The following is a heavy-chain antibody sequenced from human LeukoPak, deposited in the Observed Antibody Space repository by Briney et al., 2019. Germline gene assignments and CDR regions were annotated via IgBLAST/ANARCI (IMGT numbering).Heavy chain of an antibody. CDR2: ISRSSRTI. CDR1: GFTFSTSA. CDR3: ARTVYGDYAHNWFDP. J-gene: IGHJ5*02. Sequence: PGGSLRLSCTASGFTFSTSAMNWVRQAPGKGLEWLSFISRSSRTIYYADSVKGRFTISRDNAKNSLYLQMNSLRAEDTAVYYCARTVYGDYAHNWFDPWGQGTLVTVSS. V-gene: IGHV3-48*04. D-gene: IGHD4-17*01.